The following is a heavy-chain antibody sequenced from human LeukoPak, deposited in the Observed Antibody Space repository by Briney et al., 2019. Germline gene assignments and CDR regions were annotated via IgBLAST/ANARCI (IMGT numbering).Heavy chain of an antibody. CDR1: GVSISSSEW. J-gene: IGHJ4*02. D-gene: IGHD3-9*01. CDR2: IYRDGRT. CDR3: GKTDIYFNPIDY. V-gene: IGHV4-4*02. Sequence: PSGTLSLTCAVSGVSISSSEWWIWVRQPPGQGLEWIGEIYRDGRTRYNPSLKSRVTMSMDYSKNQFSLSVTSVTAADTAIYYCGKTDIYFNPIDYWGPGSLVTVSS.